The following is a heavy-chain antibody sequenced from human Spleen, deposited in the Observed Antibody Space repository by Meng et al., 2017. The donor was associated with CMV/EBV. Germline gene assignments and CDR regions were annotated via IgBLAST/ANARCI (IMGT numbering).Heavy chain of an antibody. CDR1: GYSFTSYW. CDR2: IYPGDSDT. CDR3: ARMRCDGDCFFDY. V-gene: IGHV5-51*01. Sequence: KVSCKGSGYSFTSYWIGWVRQMPGKGLEWMGIIYPGDSDTRYSPSVQGQVTISAAKSISTAYLHWNSLKASDTAMYYCARMRCDGDCFFDYWGQGTLVTVSS. J-gene: IGHJ4*02. D-gene: IGHD2-21*01.